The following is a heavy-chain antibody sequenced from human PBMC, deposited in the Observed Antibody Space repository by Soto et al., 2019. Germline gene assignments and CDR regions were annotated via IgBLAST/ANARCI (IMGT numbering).Heavy chain of an antibody. Sequence: SAALSLTGTVSCGSITSYYWIWSLQPPGKGLEWIGYIYYSGSTNYNPSLKSRVTISVDTSKNQFSLKLSSVTAADTAVYYCARERGYSYGSDYGMDVWGQGTTVTVSS. J-gene: IGHJ6*02. D-gene: IGHD5-18*01. CDR2: IYYSGST. V-gene: IGHV4-59*01. CDR3: ARERGYSYGSDYGMDV. CDR1: CGSITSYY.